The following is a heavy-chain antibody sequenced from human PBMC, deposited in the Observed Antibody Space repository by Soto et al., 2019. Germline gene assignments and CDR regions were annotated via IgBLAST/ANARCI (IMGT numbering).Heavy chain of an antibody. CDR3: TRGARPYAIEG. CDR1: GFTFGDYA. Sequence: GGSLRLSCTGSGFTFGDYAMSWVRQAPGKGLEWVGFIRSKAYGGTTEYDASVKGRFTMSRDDSKRIAYLQMNSLKTEDTGIEYCTRGARPYAIEGWGQGTTVTSSS. CDR2: IRSKAYGGTT. D-gene: IGHD6-6*01. V-gene: IGHV3-49*04. J-gene: IGHJ6*02.